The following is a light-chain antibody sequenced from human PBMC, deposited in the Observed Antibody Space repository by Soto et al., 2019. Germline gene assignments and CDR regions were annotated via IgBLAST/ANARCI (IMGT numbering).Light chain of an antibody. CDR1: QSVSSY. Sequence: EIVLTQSPATLSLSPGERATLSCRASQSVSSYLASYQQKPGQAPSLLIYDASNRATAIPARFSGSGSGTDFTLTISSLEHADFSVYYCQQRSNWSPWTFGQGTKVEIK. CDR3: QQRSNWSPWT. J-gene: IGKJ1*01. CDR2: DAS. V-gene: IGKV3-11*01.